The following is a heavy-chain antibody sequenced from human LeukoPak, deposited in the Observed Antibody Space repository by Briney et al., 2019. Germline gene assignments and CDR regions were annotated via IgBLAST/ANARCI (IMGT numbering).Heavy chain of an antibody. D-gene: IGHD1-26*01. CDR1: VFTVSSNY. V-gene: IGHV3-53*01. Sequence: GGSLRLSCAASVFTVSSNYMSWVRQAPGKGLEGVSGIYSGGSTYYADSVKGRFTISRDNSKNTLYLQMNSLRAEETAVYYCASTYSGSYDSFDYWGQGTLVTVSS. CDR2: IYSGGST. CDR3: ASTYSGSYDSFDY. J-gene: IGHJ4*02.